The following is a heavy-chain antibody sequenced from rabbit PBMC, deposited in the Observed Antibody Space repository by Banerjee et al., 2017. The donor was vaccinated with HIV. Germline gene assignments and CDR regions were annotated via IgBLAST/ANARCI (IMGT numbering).Heavy chain of an antibody. Sequence: QEQLEESGGDLVKPEGSLTLTCTASGFSFTNKYVMCWVRQAPGKGLEWIACINTSSGNTVYASWAKGRFTISKTSSTTVTLQMTSLTAADTATYFCGRSYTFNYWGHSLWGPGTLVTVS. CDR3: GRSYTFNYWGHSL. J-gene: IGHJ4*01. CDR2: INTSSGNT. CDR1: GFSFTNKYV. V-gene: IGHV1S45*01. D-gene: IGHD5-1*01.